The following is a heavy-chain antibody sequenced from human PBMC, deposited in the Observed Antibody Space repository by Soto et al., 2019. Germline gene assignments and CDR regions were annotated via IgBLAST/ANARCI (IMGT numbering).Heavy chain of an antibody. Sequence: QPGGSLRLSCSASGFTFSSYAMHWVRQAPGKGLDYVSAISSNGGSTYYADSVKARFTISRDNSQNTLYLQMSSLRAEDTAVYYCVKASPASSWYDYYYYGMDVWGQGTTVTVSS. V-gene: IGHV3-64D*08. CDR3: VKASPASSWYDYYYYGMDV. CDR1: GFTFSSYA. D-gene: IGHD6-13*01. J-gene: IGHJ6*02. CDR2: ISSNGGST.